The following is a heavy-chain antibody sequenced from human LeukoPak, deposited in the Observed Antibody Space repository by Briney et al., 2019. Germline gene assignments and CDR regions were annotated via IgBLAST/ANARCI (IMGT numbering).Heavy chain of an antibody. V-gene: IGHV1-24*01. CDR1: GYTLTELC. D-gene: IGHD3-16*01. CDR2: FDPEDDET. Sequence: ASVTVSCMVSGYTLTELCMHWVRQAAGEGLEWMGGFDPEDDETIYAQKFQGRVTVTEDTSTDTVYMELSSLRSEDTAMYYCATGYGRSALLSSWGQGTLVTVSS. CDR3: ATGYGRSALLSS. J-gene: IGHJ5*02.